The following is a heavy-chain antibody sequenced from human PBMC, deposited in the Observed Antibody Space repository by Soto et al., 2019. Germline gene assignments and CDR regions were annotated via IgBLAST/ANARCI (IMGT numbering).Heavy chain of an antibody. Sequence: HPGGSLRLSCAASGFTFSSYAMSWVRQAPGKGLEWVSAISGSGGSTYYADSVKGRFTISRDNSKNTLYLQMNSLRAEDTAVYYCAKDLISGSYSRIFPDFWGQGTLVTVSS. CDR2: ISGSGGST. D-gene: IGHD1-26*01. CDR3: AKDLISGSYSRIFPDF. J-gene: IGHJ4*02. CDR1: GFTFSSYA. V-gene: IGHV3-23*01.